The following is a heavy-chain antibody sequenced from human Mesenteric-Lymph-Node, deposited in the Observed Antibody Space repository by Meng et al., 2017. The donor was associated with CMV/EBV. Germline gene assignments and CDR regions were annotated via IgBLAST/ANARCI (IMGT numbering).Heavy chain of an antibody. CDR3: ARTGYCSGSNCYLGYFDY. J-gene: IGHJ4*02. CDR1: ISSGDYY. V-gene: IGHV4-31*02. D-gene: IGHD2-15*01. CDR2: IYYSGSI. Sequence: ISSGDYYWNWIRQHPGQGLEWIGYIYYSGSIYYNPSLKSRVTMSVDTSKNQFSLKVSSVTAADTAVYYCARTGYCSGSNCYLGYFDYWGQGTLVTVSS.